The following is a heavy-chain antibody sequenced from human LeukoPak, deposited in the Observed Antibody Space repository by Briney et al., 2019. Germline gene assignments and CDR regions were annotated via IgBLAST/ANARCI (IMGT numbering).Heavy chain of an antibody. J-gene: IGHJ6*02. CDR3: VRVAWLDYHGMDV. V-gene: IGHV3-13*01. CDR2: IGTAGDT. D-gene: IGHD5-12*01. CDR1: GFTSRTSA. Sequence: GGSLRSSGAAPGFTSRTSAFPWVAQVKGIGLRGVSGIGTAGDTYYAGSVKGRFTISRENAKNSLYLQMNSLRAGDTAVYHCVRVAWLDYHGMDVWGQGTTVTVSS.